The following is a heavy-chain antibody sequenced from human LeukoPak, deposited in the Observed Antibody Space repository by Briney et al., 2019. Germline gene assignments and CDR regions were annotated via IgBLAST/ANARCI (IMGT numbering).Heavy chain of an antibody. Sequence: GASVKVSCKASGYTFTNYAIHWVRQAPGQRLEWMGWINAGNGSTKYSQKFQARVTITTDTSVSTAYMELNSLRSEDTAVYYCAREGYSSSWHDYWGQGTLVTVSS. V-gene: IGHV1-3*01. CDR1: GYTFTNYA. CDR3: AREGYSSSWHDY. CDR2: INAGNGST. J-gene: IGHJ4*02. D-gene: IGHD6-13*01.